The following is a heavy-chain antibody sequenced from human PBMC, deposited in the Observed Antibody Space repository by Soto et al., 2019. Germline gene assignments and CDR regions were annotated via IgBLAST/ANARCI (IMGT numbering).Heavy chain of an antibody. CDR2: LSSSKTYI. CDR1: GFSFSSYS. Sequence: EVQLVESGGDLVQPGQSLRLSCAASGFSFSSYSMNWVRQAPGKGLEWISYLSSSKTYIWYADSVKGRFTISRDNAKNSLSLKMNSLRYEDTAVYYCVRDSGRAFDIWGLGTMVTVSS. V-gene: IGHV3-48*02. J-gene: IGHJ3*02. CDR3: VRDSGRAFDI. D-gene: IGHD5-12*01.